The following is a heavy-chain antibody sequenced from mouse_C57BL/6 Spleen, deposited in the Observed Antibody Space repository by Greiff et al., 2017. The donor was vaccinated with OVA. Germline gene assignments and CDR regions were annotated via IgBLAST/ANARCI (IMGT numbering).Heavy chain of an antibody. J-gene: IGHJ4*01. CDR1: GYAFSSSW. V-gene: IGHV1-82*01. Sequence: QVQLKESGPELVKPGASVKISCKASGYAFSSSWMNWVKQRPGKGLKWIGRIYPGDGDTNYNGKFKGKATLTADKSSSTAYMQLSSLTSEDSAVYFCARGVYYGSSPYAMDYWGQGTSVTVSS. CDR3: ARGVYYGSSPYAMDY. CDR2: IYPGDGDT. D-gene: IGHD1-1*01.